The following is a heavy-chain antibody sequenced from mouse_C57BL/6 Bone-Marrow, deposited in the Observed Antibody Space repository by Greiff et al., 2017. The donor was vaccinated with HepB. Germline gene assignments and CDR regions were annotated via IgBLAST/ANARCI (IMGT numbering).Heavy chain of an antibody. Sequence: QVQLQQSGAELVRPGTSVKVSCKASGYAFTNYLIEWVKQRPGQGLEWIGVINPGSGGTNYNEKFKGKATLTADKSSSTAYMQLSSLTSEDSAVYVCARRRRLRRTPHYYAMDYWGQGTSVTVSS. V-gene: IGHV1-54*01. D-gene: IGHD2-2*01. CDR1: GYAFTNYL. CDR2: INPGSGGT. J-gene: IGHJ4*01. CDR3: ARRRRLRRTPHYYAMDY.